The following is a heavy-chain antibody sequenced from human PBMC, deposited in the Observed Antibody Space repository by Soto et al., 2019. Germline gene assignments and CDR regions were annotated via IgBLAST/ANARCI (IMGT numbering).Heavy chain of an antibody. CDR3: ARDQLEGNWFDP. CDR1: GGSISNYY. Sequence: SETLSLTCTVSGGSISNYYWSWIRQPPGRGLEWIGHIFYSGSTNYNPALKSRVTISVDTSKNQFSLKLSSVTAADTAVYYCARDQLEGNWFDPWGQGTLVTVSS. J-gene: IGHJ5*02. V-gene: IGHV4-59*12. D-gene: IGHD1-1*01. CDR2: IFYSGST.